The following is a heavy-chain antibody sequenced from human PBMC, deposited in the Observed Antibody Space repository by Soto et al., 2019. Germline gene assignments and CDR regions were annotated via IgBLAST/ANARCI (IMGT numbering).Heavy chain of an antibody. Sequence: SETLSLTCTVSGGSISSSSYYWGWIRQPPGKGLEWIGSIYYSGSTYYNPSLKSRVTISVDTSKNQFSLKLSSVTAADTAVYYCARHFYDFWSGYPNWFDPWGQGTLVTVAS. CDR3: ARHFYDFWSGYPNWFDP. CDR2: IYYSGST. V-gene: IGHV4-39*01. J-gene: IGHJ5*02. D-gene: IGHD3-3*01. CDR1: GGSISSSSYY.